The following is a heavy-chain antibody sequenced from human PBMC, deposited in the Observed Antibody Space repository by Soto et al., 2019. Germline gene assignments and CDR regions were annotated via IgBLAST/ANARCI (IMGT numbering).Heavy chain of an antibody. CDR3: AKGAADRITIFGVVISEEDAFDI. V-gene: IGHV3-30*18. D-gene: IGHD3-3*01. CDR1: GFTFSSYG. J-gene: IGHJ3*02. CDR2: ISYDGSNK. Sequence: GGSLRLSCAASGFTFSSYGMHWVRQAPGKGLEWVAVISYDGSNKYYADSVKGRFTISRDNSKDTLYLQMNSLRAEDTAVYYCAKGAADRITIFGVVISEEDAFDIWGQGTMVTVSS.